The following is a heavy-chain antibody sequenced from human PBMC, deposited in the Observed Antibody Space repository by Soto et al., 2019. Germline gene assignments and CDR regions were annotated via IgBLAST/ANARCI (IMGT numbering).Heavy chain of an antibody. CDR2: IYYSGST. D-gene: IGHD3-3*01. CDR3: AGSYYDFWSGYENLYGMDV. V-gene: IGHV4-59*01. Sequence: SETLSLTCTVSGGSISSYYWSWIRQPPGKRLEWIGYIYYSGSTNYNPSLKSRVTISVDTSKNQFSLKLSSVTAADTAVYYCAGSYYDFWSGYENLYGMDVWGQGTTVTVSS. CDR1: GGSISSYY. J-gene: IGHJ6*02.